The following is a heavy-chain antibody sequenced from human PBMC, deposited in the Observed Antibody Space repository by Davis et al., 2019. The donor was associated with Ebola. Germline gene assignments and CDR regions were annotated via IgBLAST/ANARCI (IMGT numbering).Heavy chain of an antibody. CDR3: TNQKLGSGSFDY. Sequence: GEFLKISCAASGFTFSASPIHWVRQASGKGLEWVGRIRDKGNSYATAYAASVKGRFTISRDDSKNTAYVQMNDLQTEDMAVYFCTNQKLGSGSFDYWGQGTMVTVSS. CDR1: GFTFSASP. D-gene: IGHD7-27*01. CDR2: IRDKGNSYAT. J-gene: IGHJ4*02. V-gene: IGHV3-73*01.